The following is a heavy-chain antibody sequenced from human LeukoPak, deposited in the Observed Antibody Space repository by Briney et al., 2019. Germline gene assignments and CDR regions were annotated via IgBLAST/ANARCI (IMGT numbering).Heavy chain of an antibody. CDR3: TTVSGSYSQGIDY. CDR2: IKSKTDGGTT. D-gene: IGHD1-26*01. Sequence: PGGSLRLSCAASGFTFSNAWMSWVRQAPGKGLEWVGRIKSKTDGGTTDYAAPVKGRFTISRDDSKNTLYLQMNSLKTEDAAVYYCTTVSGSYSQGIDYWGQGTLVTVSS. J-gene: IGHJ4*02. V-gene: IGHV3-15*01. CDR1: GFTFSNAW.